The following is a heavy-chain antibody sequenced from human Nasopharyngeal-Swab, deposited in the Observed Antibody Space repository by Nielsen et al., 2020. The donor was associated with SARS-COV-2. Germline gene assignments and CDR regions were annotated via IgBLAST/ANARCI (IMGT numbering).Heavy chain of an antibody. Sequence: ASVKVSCKASGYNFAVYIMHWVRQAPGQGLEGMGWINAGNGDTKYSQKFQDRVTFTRDTSADTAYMELSSLRSEDTAVYFCARHFYSRSSRLLYLDYWGQGTLVTVSS. CDR3: ARHFYSRSSRLLYLDY. J-gene: IGHJ4*02. V-gene: IGHV1-3*01. CDR1: GYNFAVYI. D-gene: IGHD6-6*01. CDR2: INAGNGDT.